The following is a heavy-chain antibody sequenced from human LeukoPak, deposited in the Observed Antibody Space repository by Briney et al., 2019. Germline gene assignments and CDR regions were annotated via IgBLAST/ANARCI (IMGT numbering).Heavy chain of an antibody. CDR3: ARGVGAKGIDY. J-gene: IGHJ4*02. CDR2: IYYSGST. D-gene: IGHD1-26*01. CDR1: GGSISSYY. V-gene: IGHV4-59*01. Sequence: SETLSLTCTVSGGSISSYYWSWIRQPPGKGLEWIGYIYYSGSTNYNPSLKRRVTISVDTSKNQFSLKLSSVTAADTAVYYCARGVGAKGIDYWSQGTLVTVSS.